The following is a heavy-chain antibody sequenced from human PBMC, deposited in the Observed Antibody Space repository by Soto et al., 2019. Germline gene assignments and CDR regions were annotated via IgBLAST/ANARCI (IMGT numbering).Heavy chain of an antibody. CDR2: IYYSGST. D-gene: IGHD3-3*01. V-gene: IGHV4-59*01. CDR1: GGSISSYY. Sequence: PSETLSLTCTVSGGSISSYYWSWIRQPPGKGLEWIGYIYYSGSTNYNPSLKSRVTISVDTSKNQFSLKLSSVTAADTAVYYCARSGYDFWSGYLNWFDPWGQGTLVTVSS. CDR3: ARSGYDFWSGYLNWFDP. J-gene: IGHJ5*02.